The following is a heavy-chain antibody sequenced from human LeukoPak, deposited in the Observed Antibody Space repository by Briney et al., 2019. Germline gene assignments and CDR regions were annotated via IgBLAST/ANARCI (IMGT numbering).Heavy chain of an antibody. CDR3: ARASGSYWGYFDY. V-gene: IGHV4-34*01. D-gene: IGHD1-26*01. J-gene: IGHJ4*02. Sequence: SETLSLTCAVYGGSFSGYYWSWIRQPPGKGLEWIGSIYHSGSTYYNPSLKSRVTISVDTSKNQFSLKLSSVTAADTAVYYCARASGSYWGYFDYWGQGTLVTVSS. CDR2: IYHSGST. CDR1: GGSFSGYY.